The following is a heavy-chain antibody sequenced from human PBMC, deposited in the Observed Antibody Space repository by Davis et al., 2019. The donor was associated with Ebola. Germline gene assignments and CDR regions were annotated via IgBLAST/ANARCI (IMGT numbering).Heavy chain of an antibody. CDR2: ISVRSIT. CDR1: GFIFSSYA. V-gene: IGHV3-23*01. D-gene: IGHD4-17*01. J-gene: IGHJ5*02. Sequence: GESLKISCAASGFIFSSYAMSWARQAPGKGLEWVSSISVRSITYHADSVKGRFTISRDNSKNILYLQMNSLRAEDTAVYYCAKVHPPTTVTTGWFDPWGQGTLVTVSS. CDR3: AKVHPPTTVTTGWFDP.